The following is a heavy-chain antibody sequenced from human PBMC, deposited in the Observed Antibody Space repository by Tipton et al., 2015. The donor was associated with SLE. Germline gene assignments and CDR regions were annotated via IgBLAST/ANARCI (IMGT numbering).Heavy chain of an antibody. CDR2: VFYTGST. V-gene: IGHV4-59*07. J-gene: IGHJ6*02. CDR1: GVSFSSYY. Sequence: TLSLTCTVSGVSFSSYYWSWIRQSPGKRLEWIGYVFYTGSTKYNPSLDSRVTISVDTSKNQFSLKLGSVTAADTAIYYCATKANPGLPAFLTDVWGQGTTVTVSS. D-gene: IGHD2-21*02. CDR3: ATKANPGLPAFLTDV.